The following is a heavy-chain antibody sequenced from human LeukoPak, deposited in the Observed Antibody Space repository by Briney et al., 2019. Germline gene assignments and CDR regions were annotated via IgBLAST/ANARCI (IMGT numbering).Heavy chain of an antibody. V-gene: IGHV1-69*05. Sequence: SVKVSRKASGGTFSSYAISWVRQAPGQGLEWMGGIIPIFGTANYAQKFQGRVTITTDESTSTAYMELSSLRSEDTAVYYCASSGRAYSGYDSGFDYWGQGTLVTVSS. D-gene: IGHD5-12*01. CDR3: ASSGRAYSGYDSGFDY. CDR1: GGTFSSYA. J-gene: IGHJ4*02. CDR2: IIPIFGTA.